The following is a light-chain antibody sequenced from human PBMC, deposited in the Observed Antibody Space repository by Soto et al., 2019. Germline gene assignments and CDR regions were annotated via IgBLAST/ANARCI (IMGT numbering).Light chain of an antibody. CDR1: SSDIGAFTF. J-gene: IGLJ1*01. CDR2: DVN. Sequence: QSALTQPASVSGSPGQSINISCTGTSSDIGAFTFVSWYQQHPGKVPKLMIFDVNRRPSGVSDRFSGSKSGNTASLTISGLQAEDEGDYYCSSYTTSSTHVFGSGTKLTVL. CDR3: SSYTTSSTHV. V-gene: IGLV2-14*03.